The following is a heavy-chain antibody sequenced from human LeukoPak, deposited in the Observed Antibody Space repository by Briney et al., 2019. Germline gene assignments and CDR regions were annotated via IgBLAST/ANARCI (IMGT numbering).Heavy chain of an antibody. CDR3: ARDSADSSGHDY. V-gene: IGHV3-48*01. Sequence: GGSLRLSCTTSGFNFFNYNMNWVRQAPGKGLEWVSYISSSSSTIYYADSVKGRFTISRDNAKNSLYLQMNSLRAEDTAVYYCARDSADSSGHDYWGQGTLVTVSS. CDR2: ISSSSSTI. D-gene: IGHD3-22*01. CDR1: GFNFFNYN. J-gene: IGHJ4*02.